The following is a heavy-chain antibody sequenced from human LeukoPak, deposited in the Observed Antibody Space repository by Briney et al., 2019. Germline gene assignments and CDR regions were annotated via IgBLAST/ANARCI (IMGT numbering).Heavy chain of an antibody. Sequence: SETLSLTCTVSGGSISSSSYYWGWIRQPPGKGLEWIGSIYYSGSTYYNPSLKSRVTISVDTSKNQFSLKLSSVTAADTAVYYCARLPAGGDGTANWGQGTLVTVSA. CDR3: ARLPAGGDGTAN. D-gene: IGHD2-15*01. V-gene: IGHV4-39*01. CDR1: GGSISSSSYY. CDR2: IYYSGST. J-gene: IGHJ4*02.